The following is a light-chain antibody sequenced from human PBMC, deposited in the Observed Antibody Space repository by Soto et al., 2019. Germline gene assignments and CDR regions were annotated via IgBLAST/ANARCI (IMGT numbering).Light chain of an antibody. CDR3: QHYDNLPALT. J-gene: IGKJ4*02. CDR2: DAS. CDR1: QDIGNN. V-gene: IGKV1-33*01. Sequence: GDRVTITCQASQDIGNNLNWYQQKPGKAPNLLIYDASNLETGVPSRFSGSGSGTDFTFTISSLQPEDIATYYCQHYDNLPALTFGGGTKVEIK.